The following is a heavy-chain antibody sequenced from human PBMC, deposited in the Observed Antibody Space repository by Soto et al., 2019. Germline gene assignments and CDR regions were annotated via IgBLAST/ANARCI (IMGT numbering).Heavy chain of an antibody. CDR2: ISSSGSTI. V-gene: IGHV3-48*03. D-gene: IGHD6-13*01. Sequence: EVQLVESGGGLVQPGGSLRLSCAASGFTFSSYEMNWVRQAPGKGLEWVSYISSSGSTIYYADSVKGRFTISRDNAKNSLYLQMNSLRAEDTAVYYCARDGVTAAAGRYYYGMDVWGQGTTVTVSS. CDR1: GFTFSSYE. CDR3: ARDGVTAAAGRYYYGMDV. J-gene: IGHJ6*02.